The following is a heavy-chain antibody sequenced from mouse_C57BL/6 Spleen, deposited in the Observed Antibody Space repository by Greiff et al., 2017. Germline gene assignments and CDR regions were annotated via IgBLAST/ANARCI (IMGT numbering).Heavy chain of an antibody. J-gene: IGHJ2*01. CDR1: GYAFSSYW. CDR2: IYPGDGDT. Sequence: QVQLQQSGAELVKPGASVKISCKASGYAFSSYWMNWVKQRPGKGLEWIGQIYPGDGDTNYNGKFKGKATLTADKSSSTAYMQLSSLTSEDSAVYFCARSTTVVPYYFDSCGRSTTLPVSS. D-gene: IGHD1-1*01. CDR3: ARSTTVVPYYFDS. V-gene: IGHV1-80*01.